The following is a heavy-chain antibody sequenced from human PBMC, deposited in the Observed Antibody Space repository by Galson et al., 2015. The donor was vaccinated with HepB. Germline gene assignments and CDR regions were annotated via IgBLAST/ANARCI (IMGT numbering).Heavy chain of an antibody. D-gene: IGHD6-19*01. Sequence: SLRLSCAASGFTFSTYWMHWARQAPGQGLVWVSHINIDGSDIKYADSVRGRFTISRDNARNTLDLQMNSLTAEDTATYYCVRGSSDWLGLDYWGQGALVIVSS. V-gene: IGHV3-74*01. CDR3: VRGSSDWLGLDY. J-gene: IGHJ4*02. CDR2: INIDGSDI. CDR1: GFTFSTYW.